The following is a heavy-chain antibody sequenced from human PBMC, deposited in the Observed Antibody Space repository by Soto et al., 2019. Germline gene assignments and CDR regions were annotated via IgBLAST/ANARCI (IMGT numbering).Heavy chain of an antibody. CDR2: ISYDGSNK. CDR1: GFTFSSYG. D-gene: IGHD1-1*01. CDR3: AKDRGNWNNHYGMDV. Sequence: GGSLRLSCAASGFTFSSYGIHWVRQAPGKGLEWVAVISYDGSNKEYADSVKGRFTISRDNSKDTLDLQMNSLRAEDTAVYYCAKDRGNWNNHYGMDVWGQGTTVTVSS. J-gene: IGHJ6*02. V-gene: IGHV3-30*18.